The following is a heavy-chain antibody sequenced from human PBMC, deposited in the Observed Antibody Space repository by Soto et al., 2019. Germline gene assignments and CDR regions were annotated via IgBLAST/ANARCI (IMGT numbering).Heavy chain of an antibody. D-gene: IGHD6-13*01. Sequence: QVQLVQSGAEVKKPGSSVKVSCKASGGTFSSYAISWVRQAPGQGLEGMGGIIPIFGTANYAQKFQGRVTITADESTSTAYMELSSLRSEDTAVYYCARSPRGIAAAGTGWFDPWGQGTLVTVSS. V-gene: IGHV1-69*01. J-gene: IGHJ5*02. CDR2: IIPIFGTA. CDR3: ARSPRGIAAAGTGWFDP. CDR1: GGTFSSYA.